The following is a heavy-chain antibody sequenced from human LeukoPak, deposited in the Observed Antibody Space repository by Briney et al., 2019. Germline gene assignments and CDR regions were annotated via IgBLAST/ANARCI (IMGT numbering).Heavy chain of an antibody. CDR2: IRSKSDGGTT. D-gene: IGHD5-18*01. CDR3: TTFGYSYGLA. Sequence: GGSLRLSCAASGFTFSNAWMSWVRQAPGKGLEWVGRIRSKSDGGTTVYAAPVKGRLTISRDDSKNTLYLQMNSLKTEDTAVYYCTTFGYSYGLAWGQGTLVTVSS. CDR1: GFTFSNAW. J-gene: IGHJ5*02. V-gene: IGHV3-15*01.